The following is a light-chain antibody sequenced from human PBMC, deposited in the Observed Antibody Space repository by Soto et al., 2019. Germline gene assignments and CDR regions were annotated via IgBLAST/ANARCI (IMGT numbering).Light chain of an antibody. V-gene: IGKV3-20*01. CDR3: QQYGSSALT. CDR2: GAS. CDR1: QSVSSIY. Sequence: EIVLTQSPGTLSLSPGERATLSCRASQSVSSIYLAWYQQKPGQAPRLLIYGASSRPTGIPDRFSGSGSGTDFSRTISRLEPEDFAVYYCQQYGSSALTFGGGTKVEIK. J-gene: IGKJ4*01.